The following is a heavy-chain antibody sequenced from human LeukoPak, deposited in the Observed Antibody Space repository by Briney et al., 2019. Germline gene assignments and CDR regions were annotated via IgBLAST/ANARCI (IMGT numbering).Heavy chain of an antibody. CDR3: ARSPRRAFGGVIVYGMDV. D-gene: IGHD3-16*02. Sequence: SETLSLTCAVYGGSFSGYYWSWIRQPPEKGLEWIGEINHSGITNYNPSLKSRVTISVDTSKNQFSLKLSSVTAADTAVYYCARSPRRAFGGVIVYGMDVWGQGTTVTVSS. CDR2: INHSGIT. CDR1: GGSFSGYY. J-gene: IGHJ6*02. V-gene: IGHV4-34*01.